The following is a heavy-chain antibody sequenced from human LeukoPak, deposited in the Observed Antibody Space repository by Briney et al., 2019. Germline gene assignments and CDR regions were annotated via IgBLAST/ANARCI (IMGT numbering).Heavy chain of an antibody. J-gene: IGHJ4*02. V-gene: IGHV1-2*06. CDR3: ARDLSSTSNWEFDF. CDR1: GYTFTGYF. Sequence: ASVKVSCMASGYTFTGYFMHWVRQAPGQGLEWMGRINLNSGGTYYAQNFQGSVTMTRDTSISTAYVELSRLTSDDTAMYYCARDLSSTSNWEFDFWGQGTLVTVSS. CDR2: INLNSGGT. D-gene: IGHD1-26*01.